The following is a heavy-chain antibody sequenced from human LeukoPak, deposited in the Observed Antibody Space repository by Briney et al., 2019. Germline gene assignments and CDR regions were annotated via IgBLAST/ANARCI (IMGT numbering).Heavy chain of an antibody. J-gene: IGHJ5*02. CDR1: GGSISSGGYS. Sequence: SQTLSLTCAVSGGSISSGGYSWSWIPQPPGQGLEWIVYIYHSGSTYYNPSLKSRVTISVDRSKNQFSLKLSSVTAAGTAVYYCAGYSNWFDPWGQGTLVTVSS. CDR2: IYHSGST. CDR3: AGYSNWFDP. V-gene: IGHV4-30-2*01. D-gene: IGHD5-18*01.